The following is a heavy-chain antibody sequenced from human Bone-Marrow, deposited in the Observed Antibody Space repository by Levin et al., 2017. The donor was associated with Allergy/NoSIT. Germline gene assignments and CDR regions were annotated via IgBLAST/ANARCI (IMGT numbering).Heavy chain of an antibody. J-gene: IGHJ4*02. CDR2: IYHSGST. V-gene: IGHV4-61*01. CDR1: GGSVSSGSYY. Sequence: SETLSLTCTVSGGSVSSGSYYWSWIRQPPGKGLEWIAYIYHSGSTKYNPSLKSRVTISLDTSRNPFPLRLTSLTAAGTAVYYCARGSYFGGWSFDGWGKGTLVTVSS. CDR3: ARGSYFGGWSFDG. D-gene: IGHD4-23*01.